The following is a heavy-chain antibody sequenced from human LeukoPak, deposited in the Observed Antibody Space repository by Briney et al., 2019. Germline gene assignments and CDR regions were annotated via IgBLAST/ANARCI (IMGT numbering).Heavy chain of an antibody. V-gene: IGHV4-34*01. Sequence: KPSETLSLTCAVYGGSFSGYYWSWIRQPPGKGLEWIGEINHSGSTNYNPSLKSRVTISVDTSKNQFSLKLSSVTAADTAVYYCARDRTMVRGIPHWGRRFDPWGQGTLVTVSS. J-gene: IGHJ5*02. CDR1: GGSFSGYY. D-gene: IGHD3-10*01. CDR3: ARDRTMVRGIPHWGRRFDP. CDR2: INHSGST.